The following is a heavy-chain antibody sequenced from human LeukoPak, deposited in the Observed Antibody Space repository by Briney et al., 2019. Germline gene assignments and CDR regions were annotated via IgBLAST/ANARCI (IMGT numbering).Heavy chain of an antibody. J-gene: IGHJ5*02. Sequence: SQTLSLTCTVSGGSISSGGYYWSWIRQHPGKGLEWIGNIYYSGSTYYNPSLKSRVTISVDTSKNQFSLKLSSVTAADTAVYYCARAPDCTNGVCYTFWFDPWGQGTLVTVSS. CDR2: IYYSGST. D-gene: IGHD2-8*01. CDR1: GGSISSGGYY. V-gene: IGHV4-31*03. CDR3: ARAPDCTNGVCYTFWFDP.